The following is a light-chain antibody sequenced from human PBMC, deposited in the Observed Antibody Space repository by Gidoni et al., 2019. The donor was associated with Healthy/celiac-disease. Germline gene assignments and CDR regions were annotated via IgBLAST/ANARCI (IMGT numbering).Light chain of an antibody. J-gene: IGKJ4*01. CDR2: AAS. Sequence: DIQMTQSPSSLSASVGDRVTITCRASQSISSYLNWYQQKPGKAPKLLIYAASSLQSWVPSRFSGSGSGTDFTLTISSLQPEDFATYYCQQSYSTLLTFGGXTKVEIK. V-gene: IGKV1-39*01. CDR1: QSISSY. CDR3: QQSYSTLLT.